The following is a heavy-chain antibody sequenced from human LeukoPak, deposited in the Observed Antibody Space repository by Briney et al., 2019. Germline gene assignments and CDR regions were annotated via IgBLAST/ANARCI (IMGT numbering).Heavy chain of an antibody. J-gene: IGHJ4*02. CDR3: ARDKIAVAGFHY. Sequence: GGSLKLSCAASGFTVSSNYMGWVRQAPGKGLEWVSVIYSGGSTYYADSVKGRFTISRDNAKNSLYLQMNSLRAEDTAVYYCARDKIAVAGFHYWGQGTLVTVSS. V-gene: IGHV3-66*01. D-gene: IGHD6-19*01. CDR1: GFTVSSNY. CDR2: IYSGGST.